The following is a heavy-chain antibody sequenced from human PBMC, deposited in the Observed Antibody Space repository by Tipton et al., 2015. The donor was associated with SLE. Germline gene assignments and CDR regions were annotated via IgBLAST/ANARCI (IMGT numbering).Heavy chain of an antibody. Sequence: TLSHTCAVYGGSFSGYYWSWIRQPPGKGLEWIGEINHSGSTNYNPSLKSRVTISVDTSKNQFSLKLSSVTAADTAVYYCARYSSGWPFDYWGQGTLVTVSS. V-gene: IGHV4-34*01. D-gene: IGHD6-19*01. CDR2: INHSGST. CDR3: ARYSSGWPFDY. CDR1: GGSFSGYY. J-gene: IGHJ4*02.